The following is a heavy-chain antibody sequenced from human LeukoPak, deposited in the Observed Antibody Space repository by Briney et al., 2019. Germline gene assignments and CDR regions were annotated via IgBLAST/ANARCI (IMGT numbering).Heavy chain of an antibody. CDR2: INAGNGNT. J-gene: IGHJ4*02. Sequence: ASVKASCKASGYIFTDYAINWVSQAPGERLEWMGWINAGNGNTKYSQKFQGRVTITRDRSASTAYMELNSLRSEDTAVYYCARGRWSTTTASYYFDSWGQGSLVTVS. D-gene: IGHD5/OR15-5a*01. V-gene: IGHV1-3*01. CDR1: GYIFTDYA. CDR3: ARGRWSTTTASYYFDS.